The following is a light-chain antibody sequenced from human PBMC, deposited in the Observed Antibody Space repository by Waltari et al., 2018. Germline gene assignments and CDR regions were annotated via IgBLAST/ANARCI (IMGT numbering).Light chain of an antibody. J-gene: IGLJ2*01. CDR3: HSYDSCHLV. V-gene: IGLV1-40*01. Sequence: HRYQQLPGTGPKLLLCLNTHRPSGVPDRFSGSRSGTSGSLAITGLQAEDEADYYYHSYDSCHLVVGGGTKLTVL. CDR2: LNT.